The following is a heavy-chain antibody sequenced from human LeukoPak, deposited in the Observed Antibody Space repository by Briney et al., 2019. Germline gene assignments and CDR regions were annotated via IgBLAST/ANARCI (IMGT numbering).Heavy chain of an antibody. CDR2: VYYSGST. CDR3: ASHRRSHGSEY. J-gene: IGHJ4*02. D-gene: IGHD3-10*01. Sequence: PSETLSLTCSVSGGSFVHYFWSWIRQPPGKGLEWIGYVYYSGSTDYSPSLKSRLTISADTSKNQFSLKLSSVTAADTAVYYCASHRRSHGSEYWGQGTLVTVSS. CDR1: GGSFVHYF. V-gene: IGHV4-59*01.